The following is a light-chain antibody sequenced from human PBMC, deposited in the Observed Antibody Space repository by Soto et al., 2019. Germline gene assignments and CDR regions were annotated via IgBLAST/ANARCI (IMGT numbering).Light chain of an antibody. J-gene: IGLJ1*01. V-gene: IGLV2-11*01. CDR3: CSYGGSYALYV. CDR2: DVT. Sequence: QSALTQPRSVSGSPGQSVTISCTGTDSDIGGYNYVSWYQQYPGEAPKRMIYDVTKRPSGVPDRFSGAKSGNTASLTISGLQPEDEADYYCCSYGGSYALYVFGTGTQLTVL. CDR1: DSDIGGYNY.